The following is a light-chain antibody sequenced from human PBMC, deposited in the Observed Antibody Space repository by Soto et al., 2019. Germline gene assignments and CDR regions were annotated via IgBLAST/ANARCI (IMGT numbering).Light chain of an antibody. V-gene: IGKV1-9*01. Sequence: DIQLTQSPSFLSASVGDRVTITCRASQVINTYLAWYQQKPGKAPKLLIYAASTLQSGVPSRFSGSGSGTEFTLTISSLQPEAFATYYCLHLYSYPLTLGPGTKVDIK. CDR2: AAS. CDR1: QVINTY. J-gene: IGKJ3*01. CDR3: LHLYSYPLT.